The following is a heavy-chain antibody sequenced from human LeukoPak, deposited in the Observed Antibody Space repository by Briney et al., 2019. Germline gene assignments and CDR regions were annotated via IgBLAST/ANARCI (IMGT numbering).Heavy chain of an antibody. V-gene: IGHV3-64D*06. CDR1: GFTFSSCA. CDR3: ARELDAVRFGELSEALDY. Sequence: GGSLRLSCSASGFTFSSCAMHWVRQAPGKGLEYVSAISSNGGSAYYADSVKGRFTISRDNSKNTLYLQMSSLRAEDTAVYYCARELDAVRFGELSEALDYWGQGTLVTVSS. D-gene: IGHD3-10*01. J-gene: IGHJ4*02. CDR2: ISSNGGSA.